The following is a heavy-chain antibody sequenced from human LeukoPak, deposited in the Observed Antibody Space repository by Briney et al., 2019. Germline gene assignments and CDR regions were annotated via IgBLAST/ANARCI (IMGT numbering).Heavy chain of an antibody. Sequence: GGSLRLSCITSGFAFSTYGMHWVRQAPGKGLEWVAVISKDGSDKYYPGSVRGRFTISRDNSKNTIYLQMDSLRAEDTAIYYCARDYWWNYDYWGQGTLVTVSS. CDR1: GFAFSTYG. CDR3: ARDYWWNYDY. V-gene: IGHV3-30*19. CDR2: ISKDGSDK. D-gene: IGHD1-7*01. J-gene: IGHJ4*02.